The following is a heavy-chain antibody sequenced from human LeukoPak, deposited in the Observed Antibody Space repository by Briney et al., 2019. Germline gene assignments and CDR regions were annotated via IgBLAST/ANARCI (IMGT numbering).Heavy chain of an antibody. CDR1: GGSISSGGYY. V-gene: IGHV4-30-2*01. CDR2: IYHSGST. D-gene: IGHD6-6*01. J-gene: IGHJ4*02. CDR3: ARDLSDSSSSV. Sequence: SETLSLTCTVSGGSISSGGYYWSWIRQPPGKGLEWIGYIYHSGSTYYNPSLKSRVTISVDRSKNQFSLKLSSVTAADTAVYYCARDLSDSSSSVWGQGTLVTVSS.